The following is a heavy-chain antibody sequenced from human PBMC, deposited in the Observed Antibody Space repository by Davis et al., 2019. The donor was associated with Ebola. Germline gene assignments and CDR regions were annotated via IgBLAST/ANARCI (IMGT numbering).Heavy chain of an antibody. CDR2: LGLSGDT. Sequence: GGSLRLSCAASGFTFSSYAMHWVRRAPGKGLEWVSTLGLSGDTYYADSVKGRFTISRDNSMNTLHLQMNSLRVEDTAIYYCAKDTSNVWFDVWGQGTMVTVSS. CDR1: GFTFSSYA. V-gene: IGHV3-23*01. CDR3: AKDTSNVWFDV. D-gene: IGHD1-26*01. J-gene: IGHJ3*01.